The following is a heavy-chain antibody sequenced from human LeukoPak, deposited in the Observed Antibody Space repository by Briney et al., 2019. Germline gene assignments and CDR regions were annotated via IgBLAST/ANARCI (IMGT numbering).Heavy chain of an antibody. CDR1: GGTFSSYA. Sequence: ASMKVSCKASGGTFSSYAISWVRQAPGQGLEWMGGIIPIFGTANYAQKFQGRVTITTDESTSTAYMELSSLRSEDTAVYYCARDKGDYYGSGSYYKPRGYYYYMDVWGKGTTVTVSS. CDR3: ARDKGDYYGSGSYYKPRGYYYYMDV. CDR2: IIPIFGTA. D-gene: IGHD3-10*01. J-gene: IGHJ6*03. V-gene: IGHV1-69*05.